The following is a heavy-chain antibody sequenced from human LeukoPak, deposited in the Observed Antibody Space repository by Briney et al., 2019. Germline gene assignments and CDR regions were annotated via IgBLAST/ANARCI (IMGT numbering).Heavy chain of an antibody. D-gene: IGHD2/OR15-2a*01. V-gene: IGHV3-23*01. J-gene: IGHJ5*02. Sequence: GGSLRLSCAASGFTFSNYAMSWVRQAPGKGLEWVSGLSGSGDITYYTDSVKGRFTISRDNSKNTPYLEMNNLRAEDTALYYCAKRGNAISFFDPWGQGTLVTVSS. CDR2: LSGSGDIT. CDR1: GFTFSNYA. CDR3: AKRGNAISFFDP.